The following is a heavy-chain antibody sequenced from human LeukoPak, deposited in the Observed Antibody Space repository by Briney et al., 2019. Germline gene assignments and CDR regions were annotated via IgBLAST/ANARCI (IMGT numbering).Heavy chain of an antibody. J-gene: IGHJ4*02. CDR1: GFTFSSYA. CDR3: AKVTPADYYFWSGYLYCFDY. D-gene: IGHD3-3*01. CDR2: ISGSGGST. Sequence: PGGSLRLSCAASGFTFSSYAMSWVRQAPGKGLEWVSAISGSGGSTYSADSVKARFTISRDNSKNTLYPHRNCLRAPDPTLPYFAKVTPADYYFWSGYLYCFDYWGQGTLVSVSS. V-gene: IGHV3-23*01.